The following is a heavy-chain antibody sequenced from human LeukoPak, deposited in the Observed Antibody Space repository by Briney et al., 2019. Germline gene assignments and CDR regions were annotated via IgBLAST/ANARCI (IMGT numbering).Heavy chain of an antibody. CDR2: ISSSSSYI. D-gene: IGHD3-3*02. CDR3: ARHLHFPFDY. Sequence: GGSLTLSCAVSGLTFSSYSINWVRQAPEEGLEWVSSISSSSSYIYYADSVKGRFTISRDNAKNSLYLQMNSLRAEDTAVYYCARHLHFPFDYWGQGTLVTVSS. J-gene: IGHJ4*02. CDR1: GLTFSSYS. V-gene: IGHV3-21*01.